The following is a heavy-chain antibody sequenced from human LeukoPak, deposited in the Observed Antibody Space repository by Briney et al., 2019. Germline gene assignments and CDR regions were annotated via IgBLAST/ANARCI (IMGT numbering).Heavy chain of an antibody. Sequence: PSPTLSLTCAVSGASISSGAYSWSWVRQPPGKGLEWIGCIYHTGSTYYNPSLKSRVTISVDTSKNQFSLKLSSVTAADTAVYYCARGSGSLGYWGQGTLVTVSS. CDR3: ARGSGSLGY. CDR2: IYHTGST. CDR1: GASISSGAYS. J-gene: IGHJ4*02. D-gene: IGHD3-16*01. V-gene: IGHV4-30-2*01.